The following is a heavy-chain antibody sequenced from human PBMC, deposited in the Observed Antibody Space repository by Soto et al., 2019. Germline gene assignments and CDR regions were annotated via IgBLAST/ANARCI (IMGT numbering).Heavy chain of an antibody. CDR2: ISTSGGST. Sequence: EVQLLETGGGLVKPGGSLRLSCAASGFSFRSYDMSWVRQDPGKGLEWVARISTSGGSTYYEESVKGRFTISRDNAKNTLYMQMNSLRSEDTALYYCARWPGVRDVPSFDYWGQGTLVTVSS. CDR1: GFSFRSYD. D-gene: IGHD2-8*01. CDR3: ARWPGVRDVPSFDY. V-gene: IGHV3-23*01. J-gene: IGHJ4*02.